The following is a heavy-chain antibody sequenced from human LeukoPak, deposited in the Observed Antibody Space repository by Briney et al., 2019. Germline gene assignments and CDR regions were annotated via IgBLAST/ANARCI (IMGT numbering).Heavy chain of an antibody. V-gene: IGHV3-7*01. J-gene: IGHJ6*03. CDR3: ARDRIWYYDSSGTKHYYMDV. CDR2: IKQDGSEK. CDR1: GFTFSSYW. Sequence: GGSLRLSCAASGFTFSSYWMSWVRQAPGKGLEWVANIKQDGSEKYYVDSVEGRFTISRDNAKNSLYLQMNSLRAEDTAVYYCARDRIWYYDSSGTKHYYMDVWGKGTTVTVSS. D-gene: IGHD3-22*01.